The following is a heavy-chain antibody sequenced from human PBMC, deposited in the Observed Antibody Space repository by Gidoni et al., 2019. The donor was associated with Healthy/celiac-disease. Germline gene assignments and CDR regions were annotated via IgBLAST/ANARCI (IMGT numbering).Heavy chain of an antibody. CDR1: GFTFSSYA. Sequence: EVQLLESGGGFVQPGGSLRLSWSASGFTFSSYAMSWVRQAPGKGLGWVSVISGSGGSTYYADSVKGRFTISRDNSKNTLYLQMNSLRAEDTAVYYCAKGGSGWYRYYFDYWGQGTLVTVSS. J-gene: IGHJ4*02. V-gene: IGHV3-23*01. D-gene: IGHD6-19*01. CDR2: ISGSGGST. CDR3: AKGGSGWYRYYFDY.